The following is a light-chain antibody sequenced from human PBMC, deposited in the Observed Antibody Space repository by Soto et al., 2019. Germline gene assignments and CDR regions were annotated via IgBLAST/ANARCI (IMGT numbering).Light chain of an antibody. CDR2: DVS. J-gene: IGLJ2*01. V-gene: IGLV2-11*01. Sequence: QSALTQPRSVSGSPGQSVTISCTGTRSDVGGYNYVSWYQQHPGKAPKLMIYDVSKRPSGVPDRFSGSKSGNSASLTISVLQAEDEADYYCCSYAGSYVVFGGGTQLTVL. CDR3: CSYAGSYVV. CDR1: RSDVGGYNY.